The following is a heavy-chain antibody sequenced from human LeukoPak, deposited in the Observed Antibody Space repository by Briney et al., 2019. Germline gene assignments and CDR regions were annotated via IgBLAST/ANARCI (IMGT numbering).Heavy chain of an antibody. J-gene: IGHJ3*01. D-gene: IGHD2-15*01. CDR3: ATAQHCSGGTCHAWTDAFHV. Sequence: ASVKVSCTASGHIFTVDSIHWVRQAPGQGLEWMGWTHLNGGGTYRAQKFQDRVTMTKGTSIGTAYLEQSTMTSDDTAVYYCATAQHCSGGTCHAWTDAFHVWGQGTMVTVSS. CDR1: GHIFTVDS. CDR2: THLNGGGT. V-gene: IGHV1-2*02.